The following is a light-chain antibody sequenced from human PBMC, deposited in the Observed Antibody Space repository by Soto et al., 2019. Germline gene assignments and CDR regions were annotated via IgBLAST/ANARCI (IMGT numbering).Light chain of an antibody. CDR3: QQYYSVPPT. Sequence: DIVMTQSPDSLAVSLGERATINCTSSRSVLYSSNNATSSASDQQKPGRPPKRLIYWASTRESGVPDRFSGGGSGTDFTLTISSLQAEDVAVYYCQQYYSVPPTFGQGTKVEI. J-gene: IGKJ1*01. CDR1: RSVLYSSNNATS. V-gene: IGKV4-1*01. CDR2: WAS.